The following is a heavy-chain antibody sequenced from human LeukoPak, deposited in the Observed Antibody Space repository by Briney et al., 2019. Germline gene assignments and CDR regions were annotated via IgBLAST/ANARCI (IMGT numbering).Heavy chain of an antibody. Sequence: PGGSLRLSCAASGFTFSSYWMNWVRQAPGKGLEWVANIKQDGSEKYYVDSVKGQFTISRDNAKNSMYLQMNSLRAEDTAVYYCARAAHGGVDYWGQGTLVTVSS. CDR3: ARAAHGGVDY. CDR1: GFTFSSYW. J-gene: IGHJ4*02. D-gene: IGHD4-23*01. CDR2: IKQDGSEK. V-gene: IGHV3-7*05.